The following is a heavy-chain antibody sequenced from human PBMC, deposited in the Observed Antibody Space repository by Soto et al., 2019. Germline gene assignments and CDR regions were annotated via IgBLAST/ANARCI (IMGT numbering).Heavy chain of an antibody. CDR1: GGTFSSYA. V-gene: IGHV1-69*13. D-gene: IGHD2-15*01. Sequence: SAKVSCKASGGTFSSYAISWVRRAPGQGLEWMGGIIPIFGTANYAQKFQGRVTITADESTSTAYMELSSLRSEDTAVYYCARGANCIVGSCFISYNCMDVWRQATKVSV. CDR2: IIPIFGTA. CDR3: ARGANCIVGSCFISYNCMDV. J-gene: IGHJ6*02.